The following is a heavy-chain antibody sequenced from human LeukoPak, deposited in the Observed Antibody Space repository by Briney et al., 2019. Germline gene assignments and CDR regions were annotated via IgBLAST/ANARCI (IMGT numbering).Heavy chain of an antibody. CDR1: GFTFSSYG. D-gene: IGHD2-15*01. CDR3: ARDWLGSGDAFDI. CDR2: ISGSGGNT. Sequence: GGSLRLSCAASGFTFSSYGMSWVRQAPGKGLEWVSTISGSGGNTFYADSVKGRFTISRDNSKNTLYLQMNSLRAEDTAVYYCARDWLGSGDAFDIWGQGTMVTVSS. V-gene: IGHV3-23*01. J-gene: IGHJ3*02.